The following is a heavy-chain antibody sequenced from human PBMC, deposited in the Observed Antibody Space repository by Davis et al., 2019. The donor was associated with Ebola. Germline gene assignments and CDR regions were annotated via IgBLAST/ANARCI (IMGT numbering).Heavy chain of an antibody. J-gene: IGHJ5*02. V-gene: IGHV4-38-2*02. CDR1: GYSISSGYY. CDR2: INHSGST. D-gene: IGHD3-3*01. CDR3: ARGRIFVDPRAPHNWFDP. Sequence: PSETLSLTCTVSGYSISSGYYWGWIRQPPGKGLEWIGSINHSGSTNYNPSHKSRVTISVDTSKNQFSLKLSSVTAADTAVYYCARGRIFVDPRAPHNWFDPWGQGTLVTVSS.